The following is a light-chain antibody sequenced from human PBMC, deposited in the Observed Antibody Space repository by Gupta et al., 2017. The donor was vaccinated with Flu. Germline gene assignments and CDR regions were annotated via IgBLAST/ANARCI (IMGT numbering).Light chain of an antibody. CDR2: SDD. CDR1: SSNVARNA. J-gene: IGLJ3*02. CDR3: AATDDSRSGWV. Sequence: SVLTQPPSVSGPPGQRVTISCFGSSSNVARNAVIWYQHLPATAPQLLIYSDDQRPSAVPARFSGSTSATSASLPTIWLQAEDEADYYCAATDDSRSGWVFGGGTKLTVL. V-gene: IGLV1-44*01.